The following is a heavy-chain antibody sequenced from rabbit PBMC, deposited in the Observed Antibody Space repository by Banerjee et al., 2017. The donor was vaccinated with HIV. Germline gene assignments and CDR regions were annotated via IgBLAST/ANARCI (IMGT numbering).Heavy chain of an antibody. V-gene: IGHV1S45*01. Sequence: QEQLEESGGDLVKPEGSLTLTCKASGFSFSNKYVMCWVRQAPGKGLEWIACINTSSGNTAYASWAKVRFTISKTSSITVTLQMTSLAAADTATYFCAGDRPKSIGYLFELWGQGTLVTIS. D-gene: IGHD1-1*01. CDR2: INTSSGNT. CDR3: AGDRPKSIGYLFEL. CDR1: GFSFSNKYV. J-gene: IGHJ4*01.